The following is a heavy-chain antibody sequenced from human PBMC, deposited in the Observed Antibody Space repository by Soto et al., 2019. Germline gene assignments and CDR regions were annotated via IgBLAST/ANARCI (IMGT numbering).Heavy chain of an antibody. V-gene: IGHV3-23*01. J-gene: IGHJ3*02. D-gene: IGHD6-13*01. CDR1: GFTFSSYA. Sequence: PGGSLRLSCAASGFTFSSYAMSWVRQAPGKGLEWVSAISGSGGSTYYADSVKGRFTISRDNSKNTLYLQMNSLRAEDTAVYYCANPSSPYSSSWSHAFDIWGQGTMVTVSS. CDR3: ANPSSPYSSSWSHAFDI. CDR2: ISGSGGST.